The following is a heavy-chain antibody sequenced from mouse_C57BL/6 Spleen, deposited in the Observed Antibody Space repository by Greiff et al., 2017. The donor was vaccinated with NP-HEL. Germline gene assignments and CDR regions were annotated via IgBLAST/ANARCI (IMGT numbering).Heavy chain of an antibody. CDR3: ARTGYYYGSRGVMDY. Sequence: VQRVESGAELMKPGASVKLSCKATGYTFTGYWIEWVKQRPGHGLEWIGEILPGSGSTNYNEKFKGKATFTADTSYNTAYMQLSSLTTEDSAIYYCARTGYYYGSRGVMDYWGQGTSVTVSS. V-gene: IGHV1-9*01. CDR1: GYTFTGYW. J-gene: IGHJ4*01. CDR2: ILPGSGST. D-gene: IGHD1-1*01.